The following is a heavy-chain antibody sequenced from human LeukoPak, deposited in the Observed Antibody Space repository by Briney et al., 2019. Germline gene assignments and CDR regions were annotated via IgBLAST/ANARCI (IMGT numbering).Heavy chain of an antibody. V-gene: IGHV4-4*07. Sequence: PSETLSLTCAVSGGSISRNYWNWIRPPAGKGLEWIGRIYFSGSSKYNPSLKRRVTMSVDTSQNQFSLKLSSVTAADAGIYYCARDRGYSDYGDVFDIWGQGTTVIVSS. CDR2: IYFSGSS. CDR1: GGSISRNY. J-gene: IGHJ3*02. CDR3: ARDRGYSDYGDVFDI. D-gene: IGHD4-11*01.